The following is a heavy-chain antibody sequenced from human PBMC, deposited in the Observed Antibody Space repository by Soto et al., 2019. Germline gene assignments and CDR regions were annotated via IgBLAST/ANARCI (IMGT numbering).Heavy chain of an antibody. V-gene: IGHV1-69*06. CDR1: RGAFSCKS. D-gene: IGHD5-12*01. CDR2: IIPIFGTA. J-gene: IGHJ6*02. Sequence: VEACSKDPRGAFSCKSLRWACHSPGKGLEWMGGIIPIFGTANYAQKFQGRVTITADKSTSTAYMELRSLRSDDTAVYYCARDTPTWIVPYYDYGMDVWGQGTTVTVSS. CDR3: ARDTPTWIVPYYDYGMDV.